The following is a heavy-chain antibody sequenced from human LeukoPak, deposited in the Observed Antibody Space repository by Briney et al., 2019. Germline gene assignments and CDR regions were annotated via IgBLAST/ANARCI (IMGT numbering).Heavy chain of an antibody. D-gene: IGHD3-10*01. J-gene: IGHJ4*02. V-gene: IGHV3-21*04. Sequence: GGSLRLSCAASGFTFSSYEMNWVRQAPGKGLEWVSSISSGTSFIYYADSVKGRFTISRDNSKNSLYLQMNSLRAEDTALYYCAKAMVRGWLMDFDYWGQGTLVTVSS. CDR3: AKAMVRGWLMDFDY. CDR1: GFTFSSYE. CDR2: ISSGTSFI.